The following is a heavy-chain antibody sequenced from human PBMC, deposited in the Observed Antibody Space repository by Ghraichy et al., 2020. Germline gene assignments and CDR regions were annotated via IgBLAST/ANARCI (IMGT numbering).Heavy chain of an antibody. CDR2: INANGVTT. CDR3: ARGQAQLFDY. CDR1: GFSFSSYE. V-gene: IGHV3-48*03. Sequence: GESLRLSCAVSGFSFSSYEMHWVRQAPGKGLEWLSYINANGVTTHYADSVKGRFTISRDNAKNSLYLQMNTLRAEDTALYYCARGQAQLFDYWGQGTLVTVSS. J-gene: IGHJ4*02. D-gene: IGHD1-1*01.